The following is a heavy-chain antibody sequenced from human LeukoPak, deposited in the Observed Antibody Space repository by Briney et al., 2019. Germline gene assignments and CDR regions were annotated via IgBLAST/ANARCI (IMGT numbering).Heavy chain of an antibody. D-gene: IGHD6-13*01. CDR3: ARALSSSDAFDI. CDR2: IYYSGST. J-gene: IGHJ3*02. V-gene: IGHV4-39*01. Sequence: SETLSLTCTVSGGSISSSYSYWGWIRQPPGKGLEWIGSIYYSGSTYYNPSLKSRVTISADTSKNQFSLKLSSVTAADTAVYYCARALSSSDAFDIWGQGTMVTVSS. CDR1: GGSISSSYSY.